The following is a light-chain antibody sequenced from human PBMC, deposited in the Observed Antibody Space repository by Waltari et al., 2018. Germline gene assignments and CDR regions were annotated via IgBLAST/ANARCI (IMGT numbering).Light chain of an antibody. CDR3: QQRSNWPYT. Sequence: EIVFTQSPATLSLSPGARATLSCRASQSVSSSLACYQQKPGQAPGLLIYDASNRAPGIPSRFSGSGSATDFTLTISSLEPEDFAVYYCQQRSNWPYTFGQGTKLEIK. J-gene: IGKJ2*01. V-gene: IGKV3-11*01. CDR1: QSVSSS. CDR2: DAS.